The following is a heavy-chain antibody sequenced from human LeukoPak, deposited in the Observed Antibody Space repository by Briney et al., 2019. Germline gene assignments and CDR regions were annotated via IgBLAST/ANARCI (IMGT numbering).Heavy chain of an antibody. V-gene: IGHV1-69*04. CDR3: ARHYGDPKRPLDY. CDR1: GGTFSSYA. J-gene: IGHJ4*02. Sequence: GASVKVSCKASGGTFSSYAISWVRQAPGQGLEWMGRIIPILGIANYAQKFQGRVTITADKSTSTAYMELSSLRSEDTAVYYCARHYGDPKRPLDYWGQGTLVTVTS. CDR2: IIPILGIA. D-gene: IGHD4-17*01.